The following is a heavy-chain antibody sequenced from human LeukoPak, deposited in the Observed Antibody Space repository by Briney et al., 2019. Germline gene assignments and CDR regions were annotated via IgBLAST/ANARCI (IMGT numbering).Heavy chain of an antibody. CDR2: IYWDDDK. CDR3: ARYGSGRTLMGYYYYMDV. CDR1: GFSLRTRGGG. Sequence: GPTLLQPTPTLTLTCTFSGFSLRTRGGGVGWIRQPPGKALEWLSTIYWDDDKRYSPSLKSRLTITKDTSKNQVVLTMTNMDPVDTATYYCARYGSGRTLMGYYYYMDVWGKGTTVTVSS. J-gene: IGHJ6*03. V-gene: IGHV2-5*02. D-gene: IGHD3-10*01.